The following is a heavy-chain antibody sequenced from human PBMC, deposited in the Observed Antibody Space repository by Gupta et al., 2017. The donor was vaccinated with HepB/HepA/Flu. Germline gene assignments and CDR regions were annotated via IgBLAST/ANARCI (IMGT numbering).Heavy chain of an antibody. V-gene: IGHV4-31*03. Sequence: QVQLQESGPGLVKPSQTLSLTCTVSGGSIRSGGYYWSWIRQHPGKGLEWIGYIYYSGSTYYNPSLKSRVTISVDTSKNQFSLKLSSVTAADTAVYYCARVTDGLNMVSHGMDVWGQGTTVTVSS. CDR2: IYYSGST. CDR1: GGSIRSGGYY. CDR3: ARVTDGLNMVSHGMDV. J-gene: IGHJ6*02. D-gene: IGHD5-18*01.